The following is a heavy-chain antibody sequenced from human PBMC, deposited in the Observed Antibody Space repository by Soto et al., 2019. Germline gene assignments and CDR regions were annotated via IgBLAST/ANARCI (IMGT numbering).Heavy chain of an antibody. Sequence: SETLSLTCAVSSGSISSSNWWSWVRQPPGKGLEWIGEIYHSGSTNYNPSLKSRVTMSVDKSKNQFSLKLSSATAADTAVYYCASSGDYVWFDPWGQGTLVTVSS. CDR3: ASSGDYVWFDP. CDR1: SGSISSSNW. J-gene: IGHJ5*02. CDR2: IYHSGST. V-gene: IGHV4-4*02. D-gene: IGHD4-17*01.